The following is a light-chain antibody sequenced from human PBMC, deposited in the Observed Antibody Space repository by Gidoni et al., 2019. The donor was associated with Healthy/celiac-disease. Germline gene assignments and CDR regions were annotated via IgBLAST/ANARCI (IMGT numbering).Light chain of an antibody. CDR1: QSVSSN. CDR2: GAS. J-gene: IGKJ2*03. V-gene: IGKV3-15*01. Sequence: EIVMTQSPATLSVSPGERATLSCRASQSVSSNLAWYQQKPVQAPRLLIYGASTRATGIPARFSGSGSGTEFTITISSLQSEDFAVYYCQQYNNWPPNGFGQXTKLEIK. CDR3: QQYNNWPPNG.